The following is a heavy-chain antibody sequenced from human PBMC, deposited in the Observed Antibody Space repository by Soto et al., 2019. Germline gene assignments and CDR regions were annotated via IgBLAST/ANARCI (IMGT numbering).Heavy chain of an antibody. Sequence: SETLSLTCTVSGGSISSGGYYWSWIRQHPGKGLEWIGYIYYSGSTYYNPSLKSRVTISVDTSKNQFSLKLSSVTAADTAVYYCARAPRGGYSYGIDPWGQGTLVTVSS. CDR2: IYYSGST. D-gene: IGHD5-18*01. J-gene: IGHJ5*02. CDR1: GGSISSGGYY. CDR3: ARAPRGGYSYGIDP. V-gene: IGHV4-31*03.